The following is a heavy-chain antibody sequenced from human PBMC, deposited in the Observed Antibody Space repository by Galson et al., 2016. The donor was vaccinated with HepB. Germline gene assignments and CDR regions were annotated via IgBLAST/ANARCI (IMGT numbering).Heavy chain of an antibody. D-gene: IGHD4/OR15-4a*01. J-gene: IGHJ3*01. V-gene: IGHV3-7*01. CDR1: GFTFSTNW. CDR2: INQDGRTK. CDR3: ATDVRGGAPV. Sequence: SLRLSCAASGFTFSTNWMTWFRRAPERGLEWVANINQDGRTKNYVDSVKGRFTISRGNAHNSLYLQVSSLRAEDTAVYYCATDVRGGAPVWGQGTMVTVSS.